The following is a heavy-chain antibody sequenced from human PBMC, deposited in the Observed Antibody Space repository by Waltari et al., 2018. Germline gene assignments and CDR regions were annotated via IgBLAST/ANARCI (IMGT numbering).Heavy chain of an antibody. CDR1: GASISRGNDY. CDR3: ARDSTDNWFDP. J-gene: IGHJ5*02. CDR2: IYSSGST. Sequence: QLQESGPGLVKPSQTLSLTCTVSGASISRGNDYWSWFRQPPGRGLEWIGHIYSSGSTYYNPSLKSRVIMSVDTSKNQFSLRLTSVTAADTAVYYCARDSTDNWFDPWGQGALVSVSS. V-gene: IGHV4-30-4*01.